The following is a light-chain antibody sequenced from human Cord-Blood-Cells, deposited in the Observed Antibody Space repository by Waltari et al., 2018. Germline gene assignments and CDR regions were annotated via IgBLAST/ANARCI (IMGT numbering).Light chain of an antibody. CDR3: NSRDSSGNHWV. Sequence: SSELTQDPAVSVALGQTVRITCQGDSLRSYYASWYQQKPGKAPVLLNYGKNNRPPGIPHLFSGSSSGNTASLTITGAQAEDEADYYCNSRDSSGNHWVFGGGTKLTVL. J-gene: IGLJ3*02. V-gene: IGLV3-19*01. CDR2: GKN. CDR1: SLRSYY.